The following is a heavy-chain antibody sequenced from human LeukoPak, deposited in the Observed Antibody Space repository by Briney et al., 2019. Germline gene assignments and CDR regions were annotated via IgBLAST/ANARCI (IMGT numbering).Heavy chain of an antibody. CDR2: INPDSGGT. V-gene: IGHV1-2*06. Sequence: ASVKVSCKASGYTFTGYFMHWVRQAPGQGLEWMGRINPDSGGTNYAQKFQGRVTMTRDTSISTAYMELSRLRSDDTAVYYCATRAYYTSGWFGGQGTLVTVSP. D-gene: IGHD6-19*01. J-gene: IGHJ4*02. CDR1: GYTFTGYF. CDR3: ATRAYYTSGWF.